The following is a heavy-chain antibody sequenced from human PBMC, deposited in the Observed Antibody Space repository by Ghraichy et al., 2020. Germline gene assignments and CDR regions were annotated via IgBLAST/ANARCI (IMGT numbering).Heavy chain of an antibody. J-gene: IGHJ4*02. CDR2: ISSSGDTK. CDR1: VFNFSGHD. CDR3: ARGFSRGLDAYDY. V-gene: IGHV3-48*03. D-gene: IGHD2-2*01. Sequence: LSLTFAVSVFNFSGHDMNWVRQAPGKGLEWCSYISSSGDTKYYAYPVKGRFTISRDNAKNSLFLQMNSLRVEDTAVYYCARGFSRGLDAYDYWGQGTLVTVSS.